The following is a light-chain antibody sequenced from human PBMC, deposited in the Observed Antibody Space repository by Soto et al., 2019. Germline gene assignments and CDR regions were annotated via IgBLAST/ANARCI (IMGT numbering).Light chain of an antibody. CDR1: QSISSW. Sequence: DIQMTQSPSTLSASVGDRVTITCRASQSISSWLAWYQQKPGKAPNLLIYKASSLERGVPSRFSGSGSGTEFTLTISRLQPDDFATYYCQQHNSSWTFGQGTKVEIK. J-gene: IGKJ1*01. CDR2: KAS. V-gene: IGKV1-5*03. CDR3: QQHNSSWT.